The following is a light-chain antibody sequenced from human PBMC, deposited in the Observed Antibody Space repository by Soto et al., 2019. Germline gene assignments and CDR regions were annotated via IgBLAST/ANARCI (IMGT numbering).Light chain of an antibody. CDR1: QSIHTS. Sequence: DIQLPQSPSSLSASVGDRVTITCRASQSIHTSLNWFQVQPGKATKMLIFSVSSLQSGVPGRFSGSGSGADFSLTISSLHPEDFAAYYCQQTFSKIVTFGGGNRVEI. J-gene: IGKJ4*01. CDR2: SVS. V-gene: IGKV1-39*01. CDR3: QQTFSKIVT.